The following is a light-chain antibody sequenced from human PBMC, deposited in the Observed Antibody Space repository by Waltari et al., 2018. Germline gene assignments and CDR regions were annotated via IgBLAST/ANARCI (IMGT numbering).Light chain of an antibody. J-gene: IGLJ2*01. CDR2: DVT. CDR3: ASYTRRSTVA. Sequence: QSALTQPASVSGSPGQSITISCTGTSRDVGAFDFVSWYQHHPGKVPQLVIFDVTNRPSGVSHRFSGSKSGNTASLTISGLQAEDEADYYCASYTRRSTVAFGGGTKLTVL. CDR1: SRDVGAFDF. V-gene: IGLV2-14*03.